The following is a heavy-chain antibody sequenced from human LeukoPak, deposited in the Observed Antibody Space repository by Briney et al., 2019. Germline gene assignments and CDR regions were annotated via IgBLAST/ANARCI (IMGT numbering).Heavy chain of an antibody. Sequence: GGSLRLSCAASGFTFSSYEMNWVRQAPGKGLEWVSYISSSGSTIYYADSVKGRFTISRDNAKNSLYLQMNSLRAEDTAVYYCAKDEEHCSGGSCYPSYYYYMDVWGKGTTVTISS. CDR2: ISSSGSTI. D-gene: IGHD2-15*01. J-gene: IGHJ6*03. V-gene: IGHV3-48*03. CDR3: AKDEEHCSGGSCYPSYYYYMDV. CDR1: GFTFSSYE.